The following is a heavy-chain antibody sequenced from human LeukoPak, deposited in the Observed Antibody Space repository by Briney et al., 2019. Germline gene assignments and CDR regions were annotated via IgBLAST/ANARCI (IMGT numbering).Heavy chain of an antibody. V-gene: IGHV1-2*02. J-gene: IGHJ4*02. CDR3: ARDADIVATMYYFDY. D-gene: IGHD5-12*01. CDR2: INPNSGGT. CDR1: GYTFTGYY. Sequence: ASVKVSCKASGYTFTGYYMHWVRQAPGQGLEWMGWINPNSGGTNYAQKFQGRVTMTRDTSISTAYMELSRLRSDDTAVYYCARDADIVATMYYFDYWGQGTLVTVSS.